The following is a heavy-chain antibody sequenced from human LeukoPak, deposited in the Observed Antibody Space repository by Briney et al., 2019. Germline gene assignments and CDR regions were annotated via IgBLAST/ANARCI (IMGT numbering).Heavy chain of an antibody. J-gene: IGHJ5*02. V-gene: IGHV1-69*13. CDR3: ARDFSVSGSYNWFDP. CDR2: IIPIFGTA. Sequence: SVKVSCKASGGTFSSYAISWVRQAPGHGLEWMGGIIPIFGTANYAQKFQGRVTITADESTSTAYMELSSPRSEDTAVYYCARDFSVSGSYNWFDPWGQGTLVTVSS. D-gene: IGHD3-16*01. CDR1: GGTFSSYA.